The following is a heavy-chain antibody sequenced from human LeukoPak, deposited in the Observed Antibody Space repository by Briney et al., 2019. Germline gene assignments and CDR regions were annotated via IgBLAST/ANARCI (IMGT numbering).Heavy chain of an antibody. CDR2: IIPIFGTA. J-gene: IGHJ4*02. V-gene: IGHV1-69*13. CDR3: ARGPGPEDYDYVWGSYLHYFDY. D-gene: IGHD3-16*02. CDR1: GGTFSSYA. Sequence: SVKVSCKASGGTFSSYAISWVRQAPGQGLEWMGGIIPIFGTANYAQRFQGRVTITADESTSTAYMELSSLRSEDTAVYYCARGPGPEDYDYVWGSYLHYFDYWGQGTLVTVSS.